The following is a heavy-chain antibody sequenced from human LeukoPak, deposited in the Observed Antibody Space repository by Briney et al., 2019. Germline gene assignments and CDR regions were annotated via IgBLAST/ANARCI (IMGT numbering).Heavy chain of an antibody. J-gene: IGHJ5*02. CDR1: GFTFSSYG. Sequence: GGSLRLSCAASGFTFSSYGMTWARQAPGKGLEWVSGITTSGDITYYADSVKGRFTVSRDNSKNTLYLRMNSLRAEDTAVYYCARPPSITLMVVSSWGQGTLVTVSS. V-gene: IGHV3-23*01. CDR2: ITTSGDIT. D-gene: IGHD3-22*01. CDR3: ARPPSITLMVVSS.